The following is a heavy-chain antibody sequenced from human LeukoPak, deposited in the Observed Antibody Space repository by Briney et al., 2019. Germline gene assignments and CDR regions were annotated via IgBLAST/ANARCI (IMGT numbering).Heavy chain of an antibody. Sequence: GASVKVSCKASGFTFTGCSVHWVRQAPGQGLEWMGWINPNSGGTNYAQKFQGWVTMTRDTSTTTAYMELSRLRSDDTAVYYCARGGSQYYYYYGMDVWGQGTTVTVSS. CDR1: GFTFTGCS. CDR3: ARGGSQYYYYYGMDV. CDR2: INPNSGGT. V-gene: IGHV1-2*04. J-gene: IGHJ6*02.